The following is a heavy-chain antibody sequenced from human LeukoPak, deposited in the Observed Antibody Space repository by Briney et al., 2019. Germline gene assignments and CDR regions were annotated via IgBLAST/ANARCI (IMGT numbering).Heavy chain of an antibody. CDR3: ARSGGLTYSSGWTRGGYYYYMDV. J-gene: IGHJ6*03. CDR1: GYTFTSYA. Sequence: ASVKVSCKASGYTFTSYAMHWVRQAPGQRLEWMGWINAGNGNTKYSQKFQGRVTITRDTSASTAYMELSSLRSDDTAVYYCARSGGLTYSSGWTRGGYYYYMDVWGKGTTVTVSS. V-gene: IGHV1-3*01. D-gene: IGHD6-19*01. CDR2: INAGNGNT.